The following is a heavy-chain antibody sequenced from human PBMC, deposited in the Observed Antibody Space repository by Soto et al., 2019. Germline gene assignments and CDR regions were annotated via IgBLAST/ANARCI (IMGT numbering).Heavy chain of an antibody. D-gene: IGHD2-15*01. CDR3: ARRSYCSGGSCHDY. CDR2: IYYSGST. Sequence: QVQLQESGPGLVKPSETLSLTCTVSGGSISSYYWSWIRQPPGKGLEWIGYIYYSGSTNYNPSLKSRVTISVDTSKNQFSLKLSSVTAADTAVYYCARRSYCSGGSCHDYWGHGTLVTVSS. J-gene: IGHJ4*01. CDR1: GGSISSYY. V-gene: IGHV4-59*01.